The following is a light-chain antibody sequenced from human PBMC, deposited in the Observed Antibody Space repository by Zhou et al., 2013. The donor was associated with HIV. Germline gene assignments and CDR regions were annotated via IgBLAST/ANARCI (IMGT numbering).Light chain of an antibody. V-gene: IGKV2-28*01. CDR3: MQGTRMYT. CDR2: LGS. Sequence: DIVMTQSPLSLPVTPGEPASISCRSSQSLLHSNGYNYLDWYLQKPGQSPQLLIYLGSNRASGVPDRFSGSGSGTDFTLKISRVEAEDVGVYYCMQGTRMYTFGQGTKLEIK. J-gene: IGKJ2*01. CDR1: QSLLHSNGYNY.